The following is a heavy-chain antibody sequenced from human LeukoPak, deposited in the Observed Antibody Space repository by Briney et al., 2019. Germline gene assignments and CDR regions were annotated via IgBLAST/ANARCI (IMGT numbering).Heavy chain of an antibody. J-gene: IGHJ4*02. Sequence: SETLSLTCAVSGVSMGSGGYSWSWVRQPPGKGLEWIGYIYHSGSSYYNPSLKSRVTIPMDRSKYQFSLRLTSLTAADTAVYYCVSAYCGGDCYHSLLTNWGQGILATVSS. CDR2: IYHSGSS. CDR1: GVSMGSGGYS. CDR3: VSAYCGGDCYHSLLTN. D-gene: IGHD2-21*02. V-gene: IGHV4-30-2*01.